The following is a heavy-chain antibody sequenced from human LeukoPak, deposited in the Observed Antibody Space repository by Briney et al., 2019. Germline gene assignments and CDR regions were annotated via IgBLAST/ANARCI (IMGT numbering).Heavy chain of an antibody. V-gene: IGHV4-61*02. CDR2: IYTSGST. Sequence: PSETLSLTCTVSGGSISSGSYYWSWIRQPAGKGLERIGRIYTSGSTNYNPSLKSRVTISVDTSKNQFSLKLSSVTAADTAVYYCARDHSGFSGYLFDYWGQGTLVTVSS. CDR1: GGSISSGSYY. CDR3: ARDHSGFSGYLFDY. D-gene: IGHD5-12*01. J-gene: IGHJ4*02.